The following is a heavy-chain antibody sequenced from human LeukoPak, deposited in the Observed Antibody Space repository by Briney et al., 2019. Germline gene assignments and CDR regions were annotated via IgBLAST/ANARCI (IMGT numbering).Heavy chain of an antibody. J-gene: IGHJ3*01. D-gene: IGHD2-15*01. CDR2: FSGDRINT. CDR1: GFSFSIYA. Sequence: PGGSLRLSCAASGFSFSIYAMTWVRQAPGKGLEWGSTFSGDRINTYYADSVKGRFTISRDNSKNTLYLQLNSLRAEDTAVYYCSKHSASDGFDVWGQGTMVTVSS. V-gene: IGHV3-23*01. CDR3: SKHSASDGFDV.